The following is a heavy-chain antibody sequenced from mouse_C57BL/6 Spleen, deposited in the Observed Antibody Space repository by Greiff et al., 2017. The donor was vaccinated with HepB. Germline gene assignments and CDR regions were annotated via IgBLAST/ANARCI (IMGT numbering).Heavy chain of an antibody. CDR3: AREGVLRSYFDY. CDR1: GYAFSSSW. J-gene: IGHJ2*01. Sequence: QVQLQQSGPELVKPGASVKISCKASGYAFSSSWMNWVKQRPGKGLEWIGRIYPGDGDTNYNGKFKGKATLTADKSSSTAYMQLSSLTSEDSAVYFCAREGVLRSYFDYWGQGTTLTVSS. CDR2: IYPGDGDT. V-gene: IGHV1-82*01. D-gene: IGHD1-1*01.